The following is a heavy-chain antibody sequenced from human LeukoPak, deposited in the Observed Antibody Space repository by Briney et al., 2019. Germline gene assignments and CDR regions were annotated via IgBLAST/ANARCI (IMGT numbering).Heavy chain of an antibody. Sequence: PGGSLRLSCAVSGFTFSSYAMSWVRQAPGEGLEWVSGICGSAYSTYYADSVKGRFTISRDNSKSTLYLQMDSLRAEDTAFYYCARGGGPRGIMDVWGQGTTVTVSS. J-gene: IGHJ6*02. D-gene: IGHD3-16*01. V-gene: IGHV3-23*01. CDR1: GFTFSSYA. CDR3: ARGGGPRGIMDV. CDR2: ICGSAYST.